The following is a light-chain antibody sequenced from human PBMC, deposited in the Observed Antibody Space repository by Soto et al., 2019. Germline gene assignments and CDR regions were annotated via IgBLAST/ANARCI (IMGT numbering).Light chain of an antibody. CDR3: QQYYGSPWT. V-gene: IGKV4-1*01. J-gene: IGKJ1*01. CDR1: QSVFWESNNNDY. CDR2: WAS. Sequence: DIVLTQSPDSLAVPLGERATINCKSSQSVFWESNNNDYFAWYQQKPGQPPKLLIYWASTRESGVPDRFSGSGSGTDFTLTISSLQAEDVAIYYCQQYYGSPWTFGQGTKVEIK.